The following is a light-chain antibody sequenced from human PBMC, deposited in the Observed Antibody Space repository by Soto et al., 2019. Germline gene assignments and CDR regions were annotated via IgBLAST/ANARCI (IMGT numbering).Light chain of an antibody. Sequence: DIVMTQSPLSLLVTPGEPASISCRSSQSLLYSNGYNYLDWYLQKPGQSPQLLIYLGSNRASGVPDRFSGSASRTDFTLKISRVEAEDVRVYYCMQALQSRTFGQGTKAEIK. CDR2: LGS. CDR3: MQALQSRT. V-gene: IGKV2-28*01. J-gene: IGKJ1*01. CDR1: QSLLYSNGYNY.